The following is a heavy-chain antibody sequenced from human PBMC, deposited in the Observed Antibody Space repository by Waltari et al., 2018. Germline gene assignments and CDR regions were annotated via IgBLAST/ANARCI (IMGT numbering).Heavy chain of an antibody. V-gene: IGHV1-69*02. CDR2: IIPILGIA. Sequence: QVQLVQSGAEVKKPGSSVKVSCKASGGTFSSYTISWVRQAPGQGLEWMGRIIPILGIANDAQKFQGRVTITADKSTSTAYMELSSLRSEDTAVYYCARSIAVAGNSFDYWGQGTLVTVSS. CDR1: GGTFSSYT. D-gene: IGHD6-19*01. J-gene: IGHJ4*02. CDR3: ARSIAVAGNSFDY.